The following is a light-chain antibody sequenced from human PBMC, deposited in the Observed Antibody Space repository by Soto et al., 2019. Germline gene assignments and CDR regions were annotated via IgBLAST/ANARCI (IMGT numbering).Light chain of an antibody. J-gene: IGLJ2*01. CDR3: ISYAGSNNL. Sequence: QSALTQPPSASGSPGQSVTISCTGTSSDVGGYNYVSWYQQHPGKAPKLMIYDVSKRPSGVPDRFSGSKSGNTASLPVSGLQAEDEADYYCISYAGSNNLFGGGTKLTVL. CDR1: SSDVGGYNY. CDR2: DVS. V-gene: IGLV2-8*01.